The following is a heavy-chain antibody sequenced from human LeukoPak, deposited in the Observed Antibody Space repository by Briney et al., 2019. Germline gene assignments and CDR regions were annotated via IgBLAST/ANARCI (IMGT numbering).Heavy chain of an antibody. J-gene: IGHJ3*02. CDR1: GASISGSGYY. CDR2: IYTSGST. CDR3: ARDSGPGGYDAFDI. D-gene: IGHD5-12*01. Sequence: PSETLSLTCTASGASISGSGYYWSWIRQPAGKGLEWIGRIYTSGSTNYNPSLKSRVTMSVDTSKNQFSLKLSSVTAADTAVYYCARDSGPGGYDAFDIWGQGTMVTVSS. V-gene: IGHV4-61*02.